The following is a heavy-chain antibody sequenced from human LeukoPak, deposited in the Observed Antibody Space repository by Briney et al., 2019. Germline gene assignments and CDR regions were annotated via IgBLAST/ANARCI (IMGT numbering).Heavy chain of an antibody. D-gene: IGHD6-19*01. V-gene: IGHV3-7*01. CDR3: ARRGYSSGWYTGDAFDI. CDR1: GFTFSSYW. J-gene: IGHJ3*02. Sequence: GGSLRLSCAASGFTFSSYWMSWVRQAPGKGLEWVANIKQDGSEKYYVDSVKGRFTISRDNAKNSLYLQLNSLRAEDTAVYYCARRGYSSGWYTGDAFDIWGQGTMVTVSS. CDR2: IKQDGSEK.